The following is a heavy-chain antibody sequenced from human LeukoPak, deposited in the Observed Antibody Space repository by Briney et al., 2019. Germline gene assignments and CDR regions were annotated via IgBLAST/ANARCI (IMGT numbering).Heavy chain of an antibody. CDR1: GFTFSSYA. CDR3: AKDLEAPGAYYFDY. V-gene: IGHV3-23*01. D-gene: IGHD1-1*01. Sequence: GGSLRLSCAASGFTFSSYAMSWVRQAPGKGLEWASAISGSGGSTYYADSVKGRFTISRDNSKNTLYLQMNSLRAEDTAVYYCAKDLEAPGAYYFDYWGQGTLVTVSS. CDR2: ISGSGGST. J-gene: IGHJ4*02.